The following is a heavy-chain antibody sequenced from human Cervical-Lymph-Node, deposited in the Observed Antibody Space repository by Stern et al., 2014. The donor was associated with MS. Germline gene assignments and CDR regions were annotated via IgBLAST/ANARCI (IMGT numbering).Heavy chain of an antibody. CDR3: ARGWTGNWYFDL. CDR2: ISHDGSNK. Sequence: VQLVESGGGVVQPGRSLRLSCAASGFTFSSYVINWVRQAPGKGLAWVAIISHDGSNKYYADSVKGRFTISRDNSKNTLYLQMNSLRAEDTAVYYCARGWTGNWYFDLWGRGTLVTVSS. V-gene: IGHV3-30-3*01. CDR1: GFTFSSYV. J-gene: IGHJ2*01. D-gene: IGHD1-14*01.